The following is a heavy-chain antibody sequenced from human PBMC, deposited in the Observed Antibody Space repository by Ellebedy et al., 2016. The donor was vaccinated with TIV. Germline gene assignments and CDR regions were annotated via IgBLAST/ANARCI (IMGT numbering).Heavy chain of an antibody. CDR1: GGSISSYY. CDR2: IYYSGST. D-gene: IGHD3-16*01. V-gene: IGHV4-59*01. CDR3: ARSNISFFGETDAFEI. J-gene: IGHJ3*02. Sequence: MPSETLSLTCTVSGGSISSYYWSWIRQPPGKGLEWIGYIYYSGSTNYNPSLKSRVTISVDTSKNQFSLNLSSVTAADTGIFFCARSNISFFGETDAFEIWGQGTRVTVSS.